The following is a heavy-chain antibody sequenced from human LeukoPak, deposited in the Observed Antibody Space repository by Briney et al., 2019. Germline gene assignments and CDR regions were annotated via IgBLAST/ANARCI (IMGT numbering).Heavy chain of an antibody. V-gene: IGHV1-2*02. CDR1: GYTFTGYY. D-gene: IGHD6-6*01. J-gene: IGHJ4*02. CDR2: INPNSGGT. Sequence: GASVKVSCKASGYTFTGYYMHWVRQAPGQGLEWMGWINPNSGGTNYAQKFQGRVTMTRDTSISTAYMELSRLRSDDTAVYYCARKQLVLPLLREQTLDYWGQGTLVTVSS. CDR3: ARKQLVLPLLREQTLDY.